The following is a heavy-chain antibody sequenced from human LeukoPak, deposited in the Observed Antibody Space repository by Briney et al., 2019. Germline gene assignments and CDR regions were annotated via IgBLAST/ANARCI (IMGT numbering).Heavy chain of an antibody. D-gene: IGHD3-22*01. V-gene: IGHV1-2*06. CDR1: GYTFTGYY. CDR2: INPNSGGT. CDR3: ARSYDSSGYYYFGY. J-gene: IGHJ4*02. Sequence: ASVKVSCKASGYTFTGYYMHWVRQAPGQGLEWMGRINPNSGGTNYAQKFQGRVTMTRDTSISTAYMELSRLRSDDTAVYYCARSYDSSGYYYFGYWGQGTLVTVSS.